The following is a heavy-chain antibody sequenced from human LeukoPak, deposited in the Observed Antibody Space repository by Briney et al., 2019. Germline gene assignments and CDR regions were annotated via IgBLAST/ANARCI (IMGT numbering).Heavy chain of an antibody. J-gene: IGHJ4*02. CDR1: GGSISSYY. V-gene: IGHV4-59*08. CDR3: ARHRDTRGYGGYWDFDL. D-gene: IGHD5-12*01. CDR2: IYYSGIT. Sequence: SETLSLTCTVSGGSISSYYWSWIRQPPGKGLEWIGYIYYSGITKYNPSLKSRVTISVDTSKNQFSLKLSSVAAADTAVYYCARHRDTRGYGGYWDFDLWGQGTLVTVSS.